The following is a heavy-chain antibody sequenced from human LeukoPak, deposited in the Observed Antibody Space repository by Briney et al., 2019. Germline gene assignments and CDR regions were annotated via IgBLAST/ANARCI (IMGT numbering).Heavy chain of an antibody. CDR3: ARDTWSLDY. CDR2: INHSGST. J-gene: IGHJ4*02. V-gene: IGHV4-34*01. Sequence: PSETLSLTCAVYGGSFSGYYWSWIRQPPGKGLEWIGEINHSGSTNYNPSLKSRVTISVDTSKNQFSLKLSSVTAADTAVYYCARDTWSLDYWGQGTLVTVSS. CDR1: GGSFSGYY. D-gene: IGHD1-26*01.